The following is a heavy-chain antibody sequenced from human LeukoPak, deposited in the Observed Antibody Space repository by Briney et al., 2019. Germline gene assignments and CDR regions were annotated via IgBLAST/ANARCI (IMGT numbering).Heavy chain of an antibody. V-gene: IGHV3-30*18. Sequence: PGGSLRLSCAASGFTFSNAWMSWVRQAPGKGRGWVAVISRHGSTKIYAASVKGRFTISRDNSKNTMYLQMDSLRPDDTAVYFCAKEYSSGGSYWYFDRWGRGTLVTVSS. CDR3: AKEYSSGGSYWYFDR. J-gene: IGHJ2*01. CDR2: ISRHGSTK. D-gene: IGHD6-19*01. CDR1: GFTFSNAW.